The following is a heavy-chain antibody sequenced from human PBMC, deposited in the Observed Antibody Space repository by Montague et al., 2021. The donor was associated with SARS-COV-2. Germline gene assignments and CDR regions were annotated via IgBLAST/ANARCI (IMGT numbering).Heavy chain of an antibody. CDR3: ATSADWGSTGRFDF. D-gene: IGHD7-27*01. CDR2: VDPEDGKT. J-gene: IGHJ4*02. CDR1: GYSLTELP. V-gene: IGHV1-24*01. Sequence: SVKVSCKVSGYSLTELPMHWVRQAPGKGLEWMGGVDPEDGKTLYAQNFQGRLTIAEDTSADTAYMELSSLRPDDTAVYYCATSADWGSTGRFDFWGQGTLVTVSS.